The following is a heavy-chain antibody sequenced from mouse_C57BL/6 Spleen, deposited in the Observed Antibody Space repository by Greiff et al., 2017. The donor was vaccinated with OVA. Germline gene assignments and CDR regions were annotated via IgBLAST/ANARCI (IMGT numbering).Heavy chain of an antibody. D-gene: IGHD4-1*01. V-gene: IGHV5-4*01. CDR3: ARDLGREDY. CDR1: GFTFSSYA. Sequence: EVKLMESGGGLVKPGGSLKLSCAASGFTFSSYAMSWVRQTPEKRLEWVATISDGGSYTYYPDNVKGRFTISRDNAKNNLYLQMSHLKSEDTAMYYCARDLGREDYWGQGTTLTVSS. CDR2: ISDGGSYT. J-gene: IGHJ2*01.